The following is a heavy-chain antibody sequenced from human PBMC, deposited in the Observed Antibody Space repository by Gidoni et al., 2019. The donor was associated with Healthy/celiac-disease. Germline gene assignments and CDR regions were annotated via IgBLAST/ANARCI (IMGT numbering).Heavy chain of an antibody. CDR1: CIHFISSS. Sequence: EVQLVESGGGLVKPGGSLSLSCYASCIHFISSSMNWVRQAPGKGLEWVSSSSSSSSYIYYADSVKGRFTISRDNAKNSLYLQMNSLRAEDTAVYYCARDEYSSSWYASDAFDIWGQGTMVTVSS. CDR2: SSSSSSYI. V-gene: IGHV3-21*01. J-gene: IGHJ3*02. CDR3: ARDEYSSSWYASDAFDI. D-gene: IGHD6-13*01.